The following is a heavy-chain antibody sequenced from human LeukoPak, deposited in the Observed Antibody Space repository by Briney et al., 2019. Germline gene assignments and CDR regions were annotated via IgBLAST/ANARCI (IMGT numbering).Heavy chain of an antibody. J-gene: IGHJ4*02. CDR2: ISGSSNYI. CDR1: GYTFSDSS. D-gene: IGHD6-19*01. Sequence: GGSLRLSCVGSGYTFSDSSINWVRQAPGKGLEWVSYISGSSNYIYYADSVKGRFTISRDNAKNSVYLQMNSLRAEDTAVYYCAREPSGWYLDYWGQGTLVTVSS. V-gene: IGHV3-21*01. CDR3: AREPSGWYLDY.